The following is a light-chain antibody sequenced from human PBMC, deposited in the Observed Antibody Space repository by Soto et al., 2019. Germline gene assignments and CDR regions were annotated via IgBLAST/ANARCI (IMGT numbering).Light chain of an antibody. J-gene: IGKJ2*01. CDR2: KAS. CDR3: QQYHSYPYT. V-gene: IGKV1-5*03. Sequence: DIQMTQSPSTLSASVGDRVTITCRASQSISSWLAWYQQKPGKAPKVLISKASTLQSGVPSRFSGSRSATDFTLSVSSLQPDDFATYYCQQYHSYPYTFGQGTKLEIE. CDR1: QSISSW.